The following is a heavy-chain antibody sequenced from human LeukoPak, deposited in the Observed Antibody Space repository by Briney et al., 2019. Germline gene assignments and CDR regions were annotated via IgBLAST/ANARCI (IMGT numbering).Heavy chain of an antibody. D-gene: IGHD3-3*01. Sequence: PSETLSLTCAVYGGSFSGYYWSWIRQPPGKGLEWIGEINHSGSTNYNPSLKSRVTISVDTSKNQFSLKLSSVTAADTAVYYCARGFRTHRFGVASNWFDPWGQGTLVTVSS. J-gene: IGHJ5*02. CDR2: INHSGST. CDR1: GGSFSGYY. V-gene: IGHV4-34*01. CDR3: ARGFRTHRFGVASNWFDP.